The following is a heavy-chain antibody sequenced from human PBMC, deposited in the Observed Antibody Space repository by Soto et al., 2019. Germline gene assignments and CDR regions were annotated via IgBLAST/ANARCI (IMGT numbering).Heavy chain of an antibody. J-gene: IGHJ6*02. Sequence: EVQLVESGGGLVQPGGSLRLSCAASGIPVSSNYMTWVRQAPGKGLEWVSVLHSGGYTYYANSVKGRFTISRHDSTNTLFLQMNSLTPEDTAVYYCARDGPYYYASRMDVWGQGTTVTVSS. CDR2: LHSGGYT. CDR3: ARDGPYYYASRMDV. D-gene: IGHD3-10*01. CDR1: GIPVSSNY. V-gene: IGHV3-53*04.